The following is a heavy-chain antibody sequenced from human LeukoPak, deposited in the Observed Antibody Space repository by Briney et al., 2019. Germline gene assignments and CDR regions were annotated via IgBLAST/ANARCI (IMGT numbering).Heavy chain of an antibody. CDR1: GGSISSYY. D-gene: IGHD1-7*01. J-gene: IGHJ5*02. CDR2: ISYSGST. CDR3: ARGNWNYASFWFDP. Sequence: PSETLSLTCTVSGGSISSYYWSWLRQPPGKGLEWIGYISYSGSTNYNPSLKSRVPISVETSKNQFSLKLSSVTAADTAVYYCARGNWNYASFWFDPWGQGTLVTVSS. V-gene: IGHV4-59*01.